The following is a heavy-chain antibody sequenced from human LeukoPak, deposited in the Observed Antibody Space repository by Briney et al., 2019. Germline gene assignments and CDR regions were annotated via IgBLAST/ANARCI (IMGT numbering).Heavy chain of an antibody. CDR2: IYRGGST. Sequence: GGSLRLSCAASGFTFSSYAMSWVRQAPGKGLEWVSVIYRGGSTHYADSVKGRFTISRDNSKNTVYLQMNSLRAEDTAVYYCARGAQLTWELLNYFDYWGQGTLVTVSS. J-gene: IGHJ4*02. V-gene: IGHV3-66*01. D-gene: IGHD1-26*01. CDR3: ARGAQLTWELLNYFDY. CDR1: GFTFSSYA.